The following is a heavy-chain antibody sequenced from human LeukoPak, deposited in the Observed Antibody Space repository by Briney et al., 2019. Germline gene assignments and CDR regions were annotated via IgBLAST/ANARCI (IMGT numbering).Heavy chain of an antibody. CDR1: GGSISSYD. V-gene: IGHV4-4*07. CDR2: IYTSGST. D-gene: IGHD3-9*01. J-gene: IGHJ4*02. Sequence: PSETLSLTCTVSGGSISSYDWSRIRQPAGKGLEWIGRIYTSGSTNYNPSLKSRVTMSVDTSKNQFSLKLSSVTAADTAVYYCARGGYDILTGYYNLDYWGQGTLVTVSS. CDR3: ARGGYDILTGYYNLDY.